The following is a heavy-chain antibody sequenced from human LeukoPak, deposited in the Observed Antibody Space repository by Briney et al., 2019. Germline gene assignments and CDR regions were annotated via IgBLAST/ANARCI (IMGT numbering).Heavy chain of an antibody. D-gene: IGHD6-6*01. CDR1: GFTFSGFW. Sequence: GGSLRLSGAVSGFTFSGFWMSWSRQAPGKGLEWVASINSDGSEGNYADVVKGRFTISRDNAKNSLYLQINSLRAEDTAVYYCARSSYSSSSSVWGQGTMVTVSS. CDR3: ARSSYSSSSSV. CDR2: INSDGSEG. J-gene: IGHJ3*01. V-gene: IGHV3-7*03.